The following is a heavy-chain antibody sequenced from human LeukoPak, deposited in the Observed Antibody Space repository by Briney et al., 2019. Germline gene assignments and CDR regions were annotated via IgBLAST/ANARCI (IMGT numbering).Heavy chain of an antibody. CDR1: GFTFSSYW. V-gene: IGHV3-74*01. D-gene: IGHD2-2*01. CDR2: IKSDGSGT. CDR3: ARDPAYQLDY. Sequence: PGGSLRLSFAASGFTFSSYWMHWVRQAPGKGLVRVSRIKSDGSGTSYADSVKGRFTISRDNAKNTLYLQMNSLRAEDTAVYYCARDPAYQLDYWGQGNLVTVSS. J-gene: IGHJ4*02.